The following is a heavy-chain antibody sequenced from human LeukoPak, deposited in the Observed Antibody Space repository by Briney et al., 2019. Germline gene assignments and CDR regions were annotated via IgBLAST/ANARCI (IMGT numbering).Heavy chain of an antibody. D-gene: IGHD3-3*01. V-gene: IGHV3-23*01. Sequence: GGSLRLSCAGSGFTFSSYAMNWVRQAPGEGLEWVSGVSGSGGSTYYADSVKGRFTISRDNSKNTLSLQMNSLRAEDTAVYYCARDQTYYDFWSGYFYYYYMDVWGKGTTVTVSS. CDR2: VSGSGGST. CDR1: GFTFSSYA. J-gene: IGHJ6*03. CDR3: ARDQTYYDFWSGYFYYYYMDV.